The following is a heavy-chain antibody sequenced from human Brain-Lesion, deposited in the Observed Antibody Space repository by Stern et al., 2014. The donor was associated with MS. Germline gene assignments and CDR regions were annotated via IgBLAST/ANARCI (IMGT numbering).Heavy chain of an antibody. CDR1: GFTFSNYW. CDR2: VNNDGRRT. V-gene: IGHV3-74*02. D-gene: IGHD3-10*01. J-gene: IGHJ5*01. Sequence: EDNLVESGGGLVQPGGSLRLPCAASGFTFSNYWMHLVRHAPGQGLVWVSRVNNDGRRTSYADSVKGRFTMSRDNAKNTLYLQMNSLRVEDTAIYYCARGERWFDSWGQGTLVTVSS. CDR3: ARGERWFDS.